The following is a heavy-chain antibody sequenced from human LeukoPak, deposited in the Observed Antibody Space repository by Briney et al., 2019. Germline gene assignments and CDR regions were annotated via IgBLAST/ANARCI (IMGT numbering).Heavy chain of an antibody. V-gene: IGHV1-18*01. CDR2: ITAYDGNT. CDR3: ARQSFIAGDNWNYVLNGDDALDI. D-gene: IGHD1-7*01. J-gene: IGHJ3*02. CDR1: GYTLSRYG. Sequence: ASVKVSCKASGYTLSRYGITWVRQAPGQGLEYMGWITAYDGNTNFAQKFQARVTMTTDTSTNTAYMELRSLRSDDTAVYYCARQSFIAGDNWNYVLNGDDALDIWGQGTMVTVSS.